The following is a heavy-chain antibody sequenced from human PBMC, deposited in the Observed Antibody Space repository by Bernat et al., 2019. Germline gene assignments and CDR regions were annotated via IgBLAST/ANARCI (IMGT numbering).Heavy chain of an antibody. Sequence: EVHLVQSGAELKKPGESLNISCRTSGYSFTTYWVGWVRQVPGKGLEWVGIISPGASETRYSPSFQGQVTISADKSINTAYLQLVRLKASDTAVYYCARLPDISGSYRHFAYWGQGTLVTVSA. J-gene: IGHJ4*01. CDR2: ISPGASET. D-gene: IGHD3-16*02. CDR1: GYSFTTYW. V-gene: IGHV5-51*01. CDR3: ARLPDISGSYRHFAY.